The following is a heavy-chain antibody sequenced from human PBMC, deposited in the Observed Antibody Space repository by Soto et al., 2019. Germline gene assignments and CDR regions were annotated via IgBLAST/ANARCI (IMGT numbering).Heavy chain of an antibody. CDR1: GDTFSFYT. Sequence: QVQLVQSGAEVKKPASSVKVSCKASGDTFSFYTLNWVRQAPGLGLEWMGRVNPILSRSNYAQKIQSRVTVTAENPTTTAYRDQATFRSEKTALYYWAISNGSGYRVIDYGGEGDLVPASS. CDR2: VNPILSRS. D-gene: IGHD3-10*01. V-gene: IGHV1-69*02. CDR3: AISNGSGYRVIDY. J-gene: IGHJ4*02.